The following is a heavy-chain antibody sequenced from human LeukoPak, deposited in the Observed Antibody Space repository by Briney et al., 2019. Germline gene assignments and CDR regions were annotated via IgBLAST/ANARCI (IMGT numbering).Heavy chain of an antibody. Sequence: GGSLRLSCAASGFTFSRYSMYWVRQTPGKGPEWVSYISSSSTIYYADSVKGRFTISRDNAENSLYLQMNSLRGEDTAVYYCARDNIAAAALDYWGQGTLVTVSS. V-gene: IGHV3-48*01. CDR2: ISSSSTI. CDR3: ARDNIAAAALDY. J-gene: IGHJ4*02. D-gene: IGHD6-13*01. CDR1: GFTFSRYS.